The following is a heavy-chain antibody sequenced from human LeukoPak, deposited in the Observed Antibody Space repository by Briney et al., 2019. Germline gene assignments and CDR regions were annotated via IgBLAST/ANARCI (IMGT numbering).Heavy chain of an antibody. D-gene: IGHD6-13*01. CDR2: IIPILGTA. CDR3: VIAAAGTSYYYYYMDV. J-gene: IGHJ6*03. CDR1: GGTFSSYA. V-gene: IGHV1-69*05. Sequence: SVKVSCKASGGTFSSYAISWVRQAPGQGLEWMGGIIPILGTANYAQKFQGRVTITTDESTSTAYMELSSLRSEDTAVYYCVIAAAGTSYYYYYMDVWGKGTTVTVSS.